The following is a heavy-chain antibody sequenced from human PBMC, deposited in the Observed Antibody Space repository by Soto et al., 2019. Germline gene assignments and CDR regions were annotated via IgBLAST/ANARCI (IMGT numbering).Heavy chain of an antibody. CDR2: ISAHNGNT. D-gene: IGHD1-1*01. CDR1: GYGFTTYG. J-gene: IGHJ4*02. CDR3: ARGRYGDY. Sequence: QVHLVQSGAEVKKPGASVKVSCKGSGYGFTTYGITWVRQAPGQGLEWMAWISAHNGNTNYAQKLQGRVTVTRDTPTSTANMELRGLRSDDTAVYSCARGRYGDYWGQGALVTVSS. V-gene: IGHV1-18*01.